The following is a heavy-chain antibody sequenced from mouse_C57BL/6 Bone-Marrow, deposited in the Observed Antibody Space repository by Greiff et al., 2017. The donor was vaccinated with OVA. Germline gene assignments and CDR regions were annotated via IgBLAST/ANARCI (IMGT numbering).Heavy chain of an antibody. V-gene: IGHV1-9*01. CDR1: GYTFTGYW. CDR2: IVTGSGRT. CDR3: ARLRHYYAMDY. J-gene: IGHJ4*01. Sequence: QVQLQQSGAELMKPGASVKLSCKATGYTFTGYWIEWVKQRPGHGLEWIGEIVTGSGRTKYNEKFKGKATFTVDKSSNTDYMQLSSLTTEDSAIDYCARLRHYYAMDYWGQGTTVTVSS. D-gene: IGHD2-4*01.